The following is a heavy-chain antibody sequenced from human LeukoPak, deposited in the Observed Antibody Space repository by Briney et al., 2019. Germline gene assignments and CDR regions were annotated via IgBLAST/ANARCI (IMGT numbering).Heavy chain of an antibody. Sequence: GGSLRLSCAASGFTFDDYGMSWVRHAPGKGLEWVSGINWNGGSTGYADSVKGRFTISRDNAKNSLYLQMNSLRAEDTAVYYCARDSGYDPNSFDYWGQGTLVTVSS. CDR3: ARDSGYDPNSFDY. V-gene: IGHV3-20*04. CDR1: GFTFDDYG. D-gene: IGHD5-12*01. J-gene: IGHJ4*02. CDR2: INWNGGST.